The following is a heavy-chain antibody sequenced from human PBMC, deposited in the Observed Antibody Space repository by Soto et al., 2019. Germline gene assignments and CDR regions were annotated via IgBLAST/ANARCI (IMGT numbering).Heavy chain of an antibody. Sequence: EVQLVESGGGLVKPGESLKLSCAVSGFTFSSYSMNWVRQAPGKGLEWVSSISSGSTYKHYADTVKGRFTISRDNAKNSLYLQMSGLRAEDTAIYYCAKDAFDAISIFAVRGQGTLVSVSS. V-gene: IGHV3-21*02. D-gene: IGHD3-3*01. J-gene: IGHJ4*02. CDR2: ISSGSTYK. CDR3: AKDAFDAISIFAV. CDR1: GFTFSSYS.